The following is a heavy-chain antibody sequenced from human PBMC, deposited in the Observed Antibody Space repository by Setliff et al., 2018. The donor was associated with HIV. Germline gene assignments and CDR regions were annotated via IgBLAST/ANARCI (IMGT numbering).Heavy chain of an antibody. V-gene: IGHV4-39*07. Sequence: SETLSLTCSVSGGSISSSSYYWGWIRQPPGKGLEWIGTIYYDGSTYYNPSLKSRVTISIDMSKRQFFLKLSSATAADTAFYYCARHRVITGSFDYWGQGTLVTVSS. CDR2: IYYDGST. J-gene: IGHJ4*02. CDR3: ARHRVITGSFDY. CDR1: GGSISSSSYY. D-gene: IGHD3-10*01.